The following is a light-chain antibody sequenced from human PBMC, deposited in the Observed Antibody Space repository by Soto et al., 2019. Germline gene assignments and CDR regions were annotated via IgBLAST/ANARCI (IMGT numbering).Light chain of an antibody. CDR1: SSDVGAYNR. Sequence: QSALTQPASVSGSPGQSITISCTGTSSDVGAYNRVSWYQQHSGRAPKLMIYEVSNRPSGVSNRFSGSKSGNTASLTISGLQAEDEADYYCSSYTAGGTIFGTGTKLTVL. CDR3: SSYTAGGTI. V-gene: IGLV2-14*01. J-gene: IGLJ1*01. CDR2: EVS.